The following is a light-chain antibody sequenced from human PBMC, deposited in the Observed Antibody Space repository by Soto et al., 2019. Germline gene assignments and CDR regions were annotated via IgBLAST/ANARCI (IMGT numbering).Light chain of an antibody. CDR3: QHYNSYSEA. Sequence: DVQMTQSPSTLSGSVGDRVTITCRASHTISSLLAWYQQKPGKAPKLLIYKASTLKSGVPSRFSGSGSGTEFTLTISSLQPDDFATYYCQHYNSYSEAFGHGAKVDI. CDR1: HTISSL. CDR2: KAS. J-gene: IGKJ1*01. V-gene: IGKV1-5*03.